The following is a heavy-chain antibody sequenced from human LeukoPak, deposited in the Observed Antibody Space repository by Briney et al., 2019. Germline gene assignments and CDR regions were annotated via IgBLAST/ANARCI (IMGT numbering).Heavy chain of an antibody. CDR2: IDSSGGYM. D-gene: IGHD3-16*01. CDR3: AKDRDDYVWGSYLGAFDI. V-gene: IGHV3-23*01. CDR1: GLTFSNKN. Sequence: GGSLRLSCAASGLTFSNKNWMTWARQAPGKGLEWVSSIDSSGGYMFYADSVKGRFTISRDNLKNTLYLQMNSLRAEDTAVFYCAKDRDDYVWGSYLGAFDIWGQGTMVTVSS. J-gene: IGHJ3*02.